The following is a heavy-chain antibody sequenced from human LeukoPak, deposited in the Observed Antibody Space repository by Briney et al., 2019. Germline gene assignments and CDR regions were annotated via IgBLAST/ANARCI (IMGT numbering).Heavy chain of an antibody. CDR1: GFTFSSYS. CDR3: ARDGQQLVLRYYYYMDV. Sequence: GGSLRLSCAASGFTFSSYSMNWVRQAPGKGLEWVSSISSSSSYIYYADSVKGRFTISRDNAKNSLYLQMNSLRAEDTAVYYCARDGQQLVLRYYYYMDVWGKGTTVTVSS. CDR2: ISSSSSYI. J-gene: IGHJ6*03. D-gene: IGHD6-6*01. V-gene: IGHV3-21*01.